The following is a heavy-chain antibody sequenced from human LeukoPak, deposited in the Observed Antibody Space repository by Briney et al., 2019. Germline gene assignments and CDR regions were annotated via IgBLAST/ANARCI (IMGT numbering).Heavy chain of an antibody. D-gene: IGHD4-11*01. V-gene: IGHV4-38-2*02. Sequence: TSETLSLTCTVSGYSISSGYYWGWIRQPPGKGLEWIGSIYHSGSTYYNPSLKSRVTISVDTSENQFSLKLSSVTAADTAVYYCARAHSPYYYYYMDVWGKGTTVTVSS. CDR2: IYHSGST. J-gene: IGHJ6*03. CDR1: GYSISSGYY. CDR3: ARAHSPYYYYYMDV.